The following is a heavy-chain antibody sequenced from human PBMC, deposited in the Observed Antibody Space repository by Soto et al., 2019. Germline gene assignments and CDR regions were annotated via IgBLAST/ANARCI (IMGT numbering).Heavy chain of an antibody. D-gene: IGHD2-2*01. Sequence: ASVKVSCKASGGTFSSYAISWVRQAPGQGLEWMGGIIPILGIANYAQKFQGRVTITADKSTSTAYMELSSLRSEDTAVYYCARDPDKCSSTSCYFDYWGQGTLVTVSS. J-gene: IGHJ4*02. V-gene: IGHV1-69*10. CDR2: IIPILGIA. CDR1: GGTFSSYA. CDR3: ARDPDKCSSTSCYFDY.